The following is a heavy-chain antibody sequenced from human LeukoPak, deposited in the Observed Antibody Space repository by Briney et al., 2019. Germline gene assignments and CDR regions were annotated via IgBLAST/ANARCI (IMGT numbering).Heavy chain of an antibody. CDR1: AGSISSYY. D-gene: IGHD5-24*01. CDR3: ARDRIDGYNFDY. J-gene: IGHJ4*02. Sequence: SETLSLTCTVSAGSISSYYWSCIRQPAGKGLEWIGRIYTSGSTNYNPSLKSRVSMSVDTSKNQLSLRLSSVTAADTAVYYCARDRIDGYNFDYWGQGTLVTVSS. V-gene: IGHV4-4*07. CDR2: IYTSGST.